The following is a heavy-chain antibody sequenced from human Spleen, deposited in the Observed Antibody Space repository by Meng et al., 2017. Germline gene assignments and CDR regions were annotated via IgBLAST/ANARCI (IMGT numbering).Heavy chain of an antibody. J-gene: IGHJ4*02. CDR1: GGSISSYY. Sequence: SETLSLTCTVSGGSISSYYWSWIRQPPGKGLEWIGYIYYSGSTNYNPSLKSRVTISVDTSKNQFSLKLSSVTAADTAVYYCAREPEGLVDYWGQGTLVTVSS. CDR2: IYYSGST. V-gene: IGHV4-59*12. CDR3: AREPEGLVDY. D-gene: IGHD2-15*01.